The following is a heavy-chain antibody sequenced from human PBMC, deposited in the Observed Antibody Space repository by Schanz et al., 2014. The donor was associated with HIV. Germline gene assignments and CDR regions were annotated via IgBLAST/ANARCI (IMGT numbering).Heavy chain of an antibody. CDR1: AYTFTDYF. J-gene: IGHJ5*01. Sequence: QLQLVQSGAGVKKPGASVKVSCKASAYTFTDYFVHWVRQAPGQGLEWMGWINPNEGDTKFAQKFRGRVTMTRDTSISTAYMELTRLRYDDTAVYYCAKSRFQLHWFDSWGQGTLVTVSS. V-gene: IGHV1-2*02. D-gene: IGHD2-2*01. CDR3: AKSRFQLHWFDS. CDR2: INPNEGDT.